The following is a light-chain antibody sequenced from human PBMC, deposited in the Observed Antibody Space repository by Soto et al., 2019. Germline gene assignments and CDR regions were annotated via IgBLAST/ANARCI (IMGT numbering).Light chain of an antibody. J-gene: IGKJ5*01. CDR1: QSVGTR. CDR3: QQRSNWPPIT. Sequence: EILLTQSPDTLSLSPGERATLYCRAAQSVGTRLAWYQHKTGQAPRLLISGASSRATGIPDRFTGSGSETSFTLTISRLEPEDFAVYYCQQRSNWPPITFGQGTRLEL. V-gene: IGKV3-11*01. CDR2: GAS.